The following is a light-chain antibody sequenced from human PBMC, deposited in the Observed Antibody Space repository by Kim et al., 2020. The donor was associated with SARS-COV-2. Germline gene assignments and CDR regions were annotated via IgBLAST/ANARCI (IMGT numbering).Light chain of an antibody. J-gene: IGKJ2*01. V-gene: IGKV2-28*01. CDR3: MQALQTPPYT. CDR1: QSLVETNRYKY. CDR2: WGF. Sequence: PASISCRSSQSLVETNRYKYVDWDLKKPGQSPQLLIYWGFNRASGVPDRFSGSGSGTAFTLKISRVEAEDVGIYYCMQALQTPPYTFGQGTKLEL.